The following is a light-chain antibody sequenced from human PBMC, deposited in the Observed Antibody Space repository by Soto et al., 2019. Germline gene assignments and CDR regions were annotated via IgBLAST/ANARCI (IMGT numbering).Light chain of an antibody. J-gene: IGKJ1*01. Sequence: DIQMTQSPSSLSASVGDRITITCPASHSIDNYLSWYQLKPGKAPRRLIDAASNLQRGVPSRFTGSGSGADFTLTTNNLQTDDFAVYYCQQCFNIPPTCGHGTKVETK. CDR1: HSIDNY. V-gene: IGKV1-39*01. CDR3: QQCFNIPPT. CDR2: AAS.